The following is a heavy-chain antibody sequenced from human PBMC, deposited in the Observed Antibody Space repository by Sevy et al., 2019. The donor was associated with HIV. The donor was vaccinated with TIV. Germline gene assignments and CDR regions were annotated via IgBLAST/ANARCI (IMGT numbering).Heavy chain of an antibody. CDR3: AKCPRYDILTGSFDP. CDR1: GFTFDDYA. D-gene: IGHD3-9*01. CDR2: ISWNSGSI. V-gene: IGHV3-9*01. Sequence: GGSLRLSCAASGFTFDDYAMHWVRQAPGKGLEWVSGISWNSGSIGYADSVKGRFTISRDNAKNSLYLQMNSLRAEDTALYYCAKCPRYDILTGSFDPWGQGTLVTVSS. J-gene: IGHJ5*02.